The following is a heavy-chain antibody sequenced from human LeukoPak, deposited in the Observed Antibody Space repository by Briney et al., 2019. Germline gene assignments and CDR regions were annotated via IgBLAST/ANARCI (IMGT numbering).Heavy chain of an antibody. CDR2: IHYTGST. J-gene: IGHJ4*02. V-gene: IGHV4-59*08. CDR3: ARLSKDTVVLPAAMAHYFDY. Sequence: SETLSFTCTVSGGSISGYYWSWIRQPPGKGLQFIGYIHYTGSTNYNPSLESRVTLSVDTSKNQFSLKLRSVTAADTAVYYCARLSKDTVVLPAAMAHYFDYWGQGTLVTVSS. D-gene: IGHD2-2*01. CDR1: GGSISGYY.